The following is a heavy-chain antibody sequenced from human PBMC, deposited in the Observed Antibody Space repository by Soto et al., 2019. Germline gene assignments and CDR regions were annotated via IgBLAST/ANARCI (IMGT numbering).Heavy chain of an antibody. J-gene: IGHJ5*02. CDR3: AREIEVLRYFDWLPGGYNWSDP. V-gene: IGHV7-4-1*01. D-gene: IGHD3-9*01. CDR1: GYTFTSYA. CDR2: INTNTGNP. Sequence: ASVKVSCKVSGYTFTSYAMNWVRQAPGQGLEWMGWINTNTGNPTYAQGFTGRFVFSLDTSVSTAYLQICSLKAEDTAVYYCAREIEVLRYFDWLPGGYNWSDPWGQGTLVTVSS.